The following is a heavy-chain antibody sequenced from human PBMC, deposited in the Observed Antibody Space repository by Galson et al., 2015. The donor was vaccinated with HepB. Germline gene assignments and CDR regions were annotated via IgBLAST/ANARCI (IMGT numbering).Heavy chain of an antibody. CDR3: ARGPYFFFMDV. CDR1: GFRFRDYY. J-gene: IGHJ6*03. CDR2: INSAGNII. Sequence: SLRLSCADSGFRFRDYYMTWIRQAPGKGLEWVSYINSAGNIIWYADSVKGRITISRDNAKNSLFLQLSSLRVEDTAVYYCARGPYFFFMDVWGKGTTVIVS. V-gene: IGHV3-11*01.